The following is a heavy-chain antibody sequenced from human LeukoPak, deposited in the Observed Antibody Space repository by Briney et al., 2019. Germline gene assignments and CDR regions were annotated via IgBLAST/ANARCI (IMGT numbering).Heavy chain of an antibody. CDR3: ARESRGFDY. CDR1: GFTFSNYA. V-gene: IGHV3-30-3*01. J-gene: IGHJ4*02. D-gene: IGHD6-6*01. Sequence: GGSLRLSCAASGFTFSNYAMHWVRQAPGKGLEWGAVISYDGSNKYYADSVKGRFTISRDNSKNTLYLQMNSLRAEDTAVYYCARESRGFDYWGQGTLVTVSS. CDR2: ISYDGSNK.